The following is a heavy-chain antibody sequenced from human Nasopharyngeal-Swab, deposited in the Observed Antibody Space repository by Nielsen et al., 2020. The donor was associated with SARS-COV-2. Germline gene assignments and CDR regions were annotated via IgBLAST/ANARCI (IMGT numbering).Heavy chain of an antibody. Sequence: GESLKISCAASGFTFSSYAMTWVRQAPRKRLEWVSTISGSGDTTYYADSVKDRFTISRDNSKNTLYLQTNSLRVEDTAVYYCAKAPYLRGLDVWGQGTTVTVPS. CDR3: AKAPYLRGLDV. V-gene: IGHV3-23*01. D-gene: IGHD2-21*01. J-gene: IGHJ6*02. CDR2: ISGSGDTT. CDR1: GFTFSSYA.